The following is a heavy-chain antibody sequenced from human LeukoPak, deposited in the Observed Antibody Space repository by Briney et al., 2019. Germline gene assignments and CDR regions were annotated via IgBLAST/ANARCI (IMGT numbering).Heavy chain of an antibody. CDR2: ISGSGGST. CDR1: GFTFSSYA. D-gene: IGHD3-22*01. CDR3: AKDPTGVYDSSGYYYGQFDY. V-gene: IGHV3-23*01. J-gene: IGHJ4*02. Sequence: GGSLRLSCAASGFTFSSYAMSWVRQAPGTGLEWVSAISGSGGSTYYADSVKGRFTISRDNSKNTLYLQMNSLRAEDTAVYYCAKDPTGVYDSSGYYYGQFDYWGQGTLVTVSS.